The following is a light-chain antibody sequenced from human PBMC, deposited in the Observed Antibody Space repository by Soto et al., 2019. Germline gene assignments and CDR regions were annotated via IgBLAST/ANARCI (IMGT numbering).Light chain of an antibody. V-gene: IGKV3-15*01. CDR1: QSVSSS. Sequence: EIVLTQSPGTLSLSPGERATLSCRASQSVSSSCLAWYQQKPGQAPRLLIYGASTRATGIPARFSGSGSGTEFTLTISSLQSEDFAVYYCQQYIYWPWTFGQGTKVEIK. CDR3: QQYIYWPWT. CDR2: GAS. J-gene: IGKJ1*01.